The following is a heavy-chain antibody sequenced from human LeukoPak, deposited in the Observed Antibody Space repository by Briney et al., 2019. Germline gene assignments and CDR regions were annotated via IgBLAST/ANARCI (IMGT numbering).Heavy chain of an antibody. CDR1: GFTFSSYW. Sequence: GGSLRLSCAASGFTFSSYWMHWVRQTPGKGLDWVSAIKSVESSTSYADSVKGRFTISRDNAKSTLYLQMNSLRAEDTAVYYCARDLRGQLVNWGQGTLVTVSS. J-gene: IGHJ4*02. CDR2: IKSVESST. V-gene: IGHV3-74*01. D-gene: IGHD6-13*01. CDR3: ARDLRGQLVN.